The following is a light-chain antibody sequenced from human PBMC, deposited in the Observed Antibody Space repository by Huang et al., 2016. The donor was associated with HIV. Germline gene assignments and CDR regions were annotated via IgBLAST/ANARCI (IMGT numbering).Light chain of an antibody. CDR2: LGS. CDR3: MQALETPIT. J-gene: IGKJ5*01. CDR1: QSLLHSNGYNY. Sequence: IVMTQSPLSLPVTPGEPSSISCKSSQSLLHSNGYNYLDWYLQKPGQSTQLLISLGSNRASGVPDRFSGSGSGTEFTLKISRVEAEDVGVYYCMQALETPITFGQGTRLEIK. V-gene: IGKV2-28*01.